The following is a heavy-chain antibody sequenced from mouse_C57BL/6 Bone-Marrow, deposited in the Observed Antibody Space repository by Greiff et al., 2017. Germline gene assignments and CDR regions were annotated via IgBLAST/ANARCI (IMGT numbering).Heavy chain of an antibody. CDR1: DSEVFPIAY. CDR3: ARGKAYYSNSGGFDY. D-gene: IGHD2-5*01. J-gene: IGHJ2*01. Sequence: VQLQQSSSELRRPGSSVKLSCKDFDSEVFPIAYMSWVRQKPGHGFEWIGGILPSIGRTIYGEKFEDKATLDADTLSNTAYLELNSLTSEDSAIYYCARGKAYYSNSGGFDYWGQGTTLTVSS. CDR2: ILPSIGRT. V-gene: IGHV15-2*01.